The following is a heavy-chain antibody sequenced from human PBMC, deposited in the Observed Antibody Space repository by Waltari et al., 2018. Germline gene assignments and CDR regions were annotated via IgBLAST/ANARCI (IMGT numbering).Heavy chain of an antibody. D-gene: IGHD6-6*01. CDR1: GYIFINYY. Sequence: QVVLVQSGADVKKPGASVKVSCTASGYIFINYYLHWVRQAPGQGPEWMGWVNPDTGNANYAHKFRGRVTMTWDTSSNTAFMDLSDLKSDDTAVYYCVRDRTTVAARPGDYWGQGTLVTVSS. V-gene: IGHV1-2*07. CDR3: VRDRTTVAARPGDY. J-gene: IGHJ4*02. CDR2: VNPDTGNA.